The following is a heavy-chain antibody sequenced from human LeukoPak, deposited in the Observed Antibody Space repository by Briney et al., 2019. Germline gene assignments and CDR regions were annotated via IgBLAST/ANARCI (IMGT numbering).Heavy chain of an antibody. Sequence: LRLSPATSRITFSSDAVDLAREAPGKGQEWVAVISYDGSNKFYADSVKGRFAISRDNSRNTLHLQMNSLSAEDTAVYYCATGITTTTFSYFDYWGQGALVTVSS. V-gene: IGHV3-30*01. CDR2: ISYDGSNK. J-gene: IGHJ4*02. CDR3: ATGITTTTFSYFDY. D-gene: IGHD1-7*01. CDR1: RITFSSDA.